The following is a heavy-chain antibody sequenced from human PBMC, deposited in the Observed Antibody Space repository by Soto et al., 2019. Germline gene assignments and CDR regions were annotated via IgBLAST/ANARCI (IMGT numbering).Heavy chain of an antibody. V-gene: IGHV1-69*13. CDR3: ARDVSLAAGLFDY. CDR1: GGTFSSYA. J-gene: IGHJ4*02. D-gene: IGHD6-13*01. CDR2: IVPIFGTA. Sequence: SVKVSCKASGGTFSSYAISWVRQAPGQGLEWMGGIVPIFGTANYAQKFQGRVTITADESTSTAYMELSSLRSEDTAVYYCARDVSLAAGLFDYWGQGTLVTVPS.